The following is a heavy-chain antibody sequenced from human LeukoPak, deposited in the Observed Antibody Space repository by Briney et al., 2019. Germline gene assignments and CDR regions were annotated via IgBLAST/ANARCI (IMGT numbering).Heavy chain of an antibody. CDR2: INQDGSET. Sequence: GGSLRLSCAASGFVFSTYWMSWVRLAPGKGLEWVANINQDGSETFYVDSVKGRFTISRDNGKNSMFVQMDSLRAEDTAVYYCVRGFDGYFGFDLWGQGTMVTVSS. CDR1: GFVFSTYW. D-gene: IGHD5-24*01. J-gene: IGHJ3*01. CDR3: VRGFDGYFGFDL. V-gene: IGHV3-7*05.